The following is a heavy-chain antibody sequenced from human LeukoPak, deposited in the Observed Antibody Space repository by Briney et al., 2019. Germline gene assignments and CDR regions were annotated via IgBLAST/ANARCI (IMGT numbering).Heavy chain of an antibody. J-gene: IGHJ2*01. D-gene: IGHD3-9*01. Sequence: PSETLSLTCTVSDGSISSRYWSWIHQPLGKGLEWMAYIYYSGSIDYNPSLKGRATISIDTSQNQMSLRLSSVTAADTAVYYCARMNHDLLTGPNWYFDLWGRGTLVTVSS. CDR3: ARMNHDLLTGPNWYFDL. V-gene: IGHV4-59*11. CDR2: IYYSGSI. CDR1: DGSISSRY.